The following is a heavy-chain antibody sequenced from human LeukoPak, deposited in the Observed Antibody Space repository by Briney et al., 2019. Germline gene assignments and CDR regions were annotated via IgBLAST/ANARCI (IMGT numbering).Heavy chain of an antibody. V-gene: IGHV1-2*02. Sequence: ASVKVSCKASGYTFTGYHMHWVRQAPGQGLEWMGWINPNSGGTNYAQKFQGRVTMTRDTSISTAYMELSRLRSDDTAVYYCARDYSSGWYFDYWGQGTLVTVSS. J-gene: IGHJ4*02. CDR1: GYTFTGYH. D-gene: IGHD6-19*01. CDR2: INPNSGGT. CDR3: ARDYSSGWYFDY.